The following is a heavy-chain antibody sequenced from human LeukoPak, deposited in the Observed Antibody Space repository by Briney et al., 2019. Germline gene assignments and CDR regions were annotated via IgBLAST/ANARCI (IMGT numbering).Heavy chain of an antibody. J-gene: IGHJ4*02. V-gene: IGHV3-9*01. D-gene: IGHD3-16*01. CDR3: IADTAGDLAF. CDR1: GFTFSTYA. Sequence: GGSLRLSCAASGFTFSTYAMSWVRQAPGKGLEWVSGILSNSAAIGYGDSVKGRFTISRDAATNSLYLQMNSLKIEDTALYYCIADTAGDLAFWGQGTLVIVSS. CDR2: ILSNSAAI.